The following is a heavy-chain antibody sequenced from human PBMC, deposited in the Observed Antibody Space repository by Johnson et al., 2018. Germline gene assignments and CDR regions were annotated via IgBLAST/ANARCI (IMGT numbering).Heavy chain of an antibody. J-gene: IGHJ6*04. D-gene: IGHD4-11*01. CDR2: LRWSSGSI. Sequence: VQLGQSGGGLVQPGRSLRLSCAASGFIFDDYAMHWVRHAPGTGLEWVSRLRWSSGSIGYADSVKGRFTIPRDNAKNSLYLQMSSLRAEDTALDYCAKDKSDYSSWMDVWGKGTTVTVSS. V-gene: IGHV3-9*01. CDR1: GFIFDDYA. CDR3: AKDKSDYSSWMDV.